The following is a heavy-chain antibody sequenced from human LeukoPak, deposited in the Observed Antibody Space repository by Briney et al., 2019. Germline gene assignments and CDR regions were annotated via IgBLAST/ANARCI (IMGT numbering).Heavy chain of an antibody. CDR3: ARHRYSSGWYDY. V-gene: IGHV4-59*08. J-gene: IGHJ4*02. CDR2: IYYSGST. D-gene: IGHD6-19*01. CDR1: GGSISSYY. Sequence: SETLSLTCTVSGGSISSYYWSWIRQPPGKGLEWIGYIYYSGSTNYNPSLKSRVTISVDTSKNQFSLKLSSVTAADTAVYYCARHRYSSGWYDYWGQGTLVTVSS.